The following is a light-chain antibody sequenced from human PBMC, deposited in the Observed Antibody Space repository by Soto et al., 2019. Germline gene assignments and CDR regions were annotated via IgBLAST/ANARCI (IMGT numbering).Light chain of an antibody. CDR1: QSVRSSY. CDR2: GAS. CDR3: QQYGSSPWT. J-gene: IGKJ1*01. Sequence: IVLTQSPGTLSLSPGERATLSCRASQSVRSSYLAWYQQRPGQAPRLLIYGASSRATGISDRFSGSGSGTDFTLTISRLEPEDFAVYYCQQYGSSPWTFGQGNKVEIK. V-gene: IGKV3-20*01.